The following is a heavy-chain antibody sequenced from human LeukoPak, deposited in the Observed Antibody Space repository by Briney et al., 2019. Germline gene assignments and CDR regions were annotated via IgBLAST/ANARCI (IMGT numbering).Heavy chain of an antibody. J-gene: IGHJ4*02. Sequence: PSETLSLTFIVTVTAIHTHYWRWIGQSPGKGLDGIGDIYYSGRTKYNPSLTSPVTISLHTPKNDLSLRLTSVLAADTPTCYCVRRDNTGWSYLDCWGQGILVTVSS. CDR3: VRRDNTGWSYLDC. CDR1: VTAIHTHY. V-gene: IGHV4-59*08. CDR2: IYYSGRT. D-gene: IGHD6-19*01.